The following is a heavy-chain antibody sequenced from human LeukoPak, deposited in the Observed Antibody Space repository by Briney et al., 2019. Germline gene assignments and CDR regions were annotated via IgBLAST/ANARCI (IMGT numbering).Heavy chain of an antibody. CDR2: IYTSGISGIT. CDR1: GGSISSGSYC. CDR3: ARGKGPFDP. Sequence: SETLSLTCTVSGGSISSGSYCWSWIRQPAGKGLEWIGRIYTSGISGITNYNPSLKSRVTISLSTSKNQFSLKLRSVTAADTAVYYCARGKGPFDPWGQGTLVTVSS. V-gene: IGHV4-61*02. J-gene: IGHJ5*02.